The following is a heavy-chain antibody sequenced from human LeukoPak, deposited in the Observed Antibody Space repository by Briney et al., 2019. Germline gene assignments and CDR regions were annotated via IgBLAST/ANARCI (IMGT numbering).Heavy chain of an antibody. CDR1: GGSFSGYY. Sequence: SETLSLTCAVYGGSFSGYYWSWIRQPPGKGLEWIGEINHSGSTNYNPSLKSRVTISVDTSKNQFSLKLSSVTAADTAVYYCARGSLVRRNRARNWFDPWGQGTLVTVSS. CDR3: ARGSLVRRNRARNWFDP. CDR2: INHSGST. V-gene: IGHV4-34*01. D-gene: IGHD3-10*01. J-gene: IGHJ5*02.